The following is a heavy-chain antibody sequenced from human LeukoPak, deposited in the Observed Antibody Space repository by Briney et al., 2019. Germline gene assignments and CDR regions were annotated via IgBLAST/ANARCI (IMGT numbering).Heavy chain of an antibody. CDR2: ISSSGSTI. V-gene: IGHV3-48*04. J-gene: IGHJ5*02. D-gene: IGHD6-13*01. Sequence: HTGGSLRLSCAASGFSFSSYSMNWVRQAPGKGLEWVSYISSSGSTIYYADSVKGRFTISRDNAKNSLYLQMNSLRAEDTAVYYCARENANSSRPFDPWGQGTLVTVSS. CDR1: GFSFSSYS. CDR3: ARENANSSRPFDP.